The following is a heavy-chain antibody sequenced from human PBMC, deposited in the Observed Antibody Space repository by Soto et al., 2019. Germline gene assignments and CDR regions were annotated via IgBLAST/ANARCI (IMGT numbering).Heavy chain of an antibody. J-gene: IGHJ4*02. CDR2: IYWDDDK. D-gene: IGHD6-19*01. CDR3: AHSVVAGLGYYFDY. Sequence: SGPTLVNPTQTXTLTCTFSGFSLSTTRVAVGWIRQPPGKALEWLALIYWDDDKRYSPFLKSRLTITKDTSKNQVVLTMTNMDPVDTATYFCAHSVVAGLGYYFDYWGQGTLVTVSS. CDR1: GFSLSTTRVA. V-gene: IGHV2-5*02.